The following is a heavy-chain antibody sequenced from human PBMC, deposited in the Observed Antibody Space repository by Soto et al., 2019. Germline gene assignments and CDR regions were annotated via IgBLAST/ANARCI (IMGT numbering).Heavy chain of an antibody. CDR3: ARARGVDS. CDR2: IKADGSEK. Sequence: WGSLRLSCAVSGFAFINHWINFVRQAPGKGLEWVANIKADGSEKYYVDSVKGRFTISRDNAKNSLYLQMNSLRAEDTAVYYCARARGVDSWGQGTLVTVSS. CDR1: GFAFINHW. V-gene: IGHV3-7*03. J-gene: IGHJ5*01. D-gene: IGHD3-16*01.